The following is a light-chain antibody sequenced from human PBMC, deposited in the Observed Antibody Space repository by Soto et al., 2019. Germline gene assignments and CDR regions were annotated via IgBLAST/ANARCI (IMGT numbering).Light chain of an antibody. CDR2: GAS. V-gene: IGKV3-20*01. Sequence: EIVLTQYPGTLSLSPGERATISCRAIQSVSNNYLAWYQQKPGQAPRLLIYGASNWATGIPDRFSGSGSGTDFTLIISRLETEDFAVYYCQQYGSSPCTFGKGTKVDIK. J-gene: IGKJ1*01. CDR3: QQYGSSPCT. CDR1: QSVSNNY.